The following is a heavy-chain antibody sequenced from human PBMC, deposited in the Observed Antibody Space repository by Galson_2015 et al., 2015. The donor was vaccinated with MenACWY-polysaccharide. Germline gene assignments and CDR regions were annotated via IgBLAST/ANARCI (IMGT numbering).Heavy chain of an antibody. CDR1: GFTFTIYA. J-gene: IGHJ4*02. CDR3: AKGAAHYGSGNYYDY. D-gene: IGHD3-10*01. Sequence: SLRLSCAASGFTFTIYAMSWVRQAPGKGLEWVSAIRSSGTNTYYADSVRGRFTIYRDNSKNTLYLQMDILRAEDTALYYCAKGAAHYGSGNYYDYWGQGTQVTVSS. CDR2: IRSSGTNT. V-gene: IGHV3-23*01.